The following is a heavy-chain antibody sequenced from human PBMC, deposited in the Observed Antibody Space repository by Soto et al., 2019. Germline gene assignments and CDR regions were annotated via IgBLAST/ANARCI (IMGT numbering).Heavy chain of an antibody. D-gene: IGHD1-1*01. CDR1: GFTVSSNY. V-gene: IGHV3-53*04. J-gene: IGHJ4*01. CDR3: ARVNWNDPYFCLDY. Sequence: EVQLVESGGGLVQPGGSLSLSCAASGFTVSSNYMSWVRQAPGKGLEWVSVIYSGGSTSYADSVKGRFTISRHNSKNTVYLKMSSLRAEDTAVYYCARVNWNDPYFCLDYWGHGTMVTVSS. CDR2: IYSGGST.